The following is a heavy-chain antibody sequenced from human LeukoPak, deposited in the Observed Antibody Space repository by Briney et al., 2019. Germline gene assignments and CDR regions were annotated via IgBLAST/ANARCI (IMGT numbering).Heavy chain of an antibody. V-gene: IGHV4-39*07. CDR2: IYYSGST. CDR1: GGSISSSSYY. CDR3: ARGILVHGYNYGGGVDY. Sequence: SETLSLTCTVSGGSISSSSYYWGWIRQPPGKGLEWIGSIYYSGSTYYNPSLKSRVTISVDTSKNQFSLKLTSVTAADTAVYYCARGILVHGYNYGGGVDYWGQGTLVTVSS. D-gene: IGHD5-18*01. J-gene: IGHJ4*02.